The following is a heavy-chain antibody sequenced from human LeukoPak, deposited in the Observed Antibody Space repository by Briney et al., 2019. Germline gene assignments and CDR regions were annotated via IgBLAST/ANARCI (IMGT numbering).Heavy chain of an antibody. D-gene: IGHD1-14*01. CDR3: ARAGTTGSVDY. CDR2: INQDGGAK. J-gene: IGHJ4*02. V-gene: IGHV3-7*01. Sequence: PGGSLRLSCAASGFTFSSYEMNWVRQAPGKGLEWVANINQDGGAKYYVDSMKGRFTISRDNDKNSLYLQMNSLSADDTAVYYCARAGTTGSVDYWGQGSLVTVSS. CDR1: GFTFSSYE.